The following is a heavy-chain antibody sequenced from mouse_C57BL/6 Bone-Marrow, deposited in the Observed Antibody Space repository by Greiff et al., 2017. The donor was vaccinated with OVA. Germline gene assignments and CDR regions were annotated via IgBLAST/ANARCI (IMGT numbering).Heavy chain of an antibody. V-gene: IGHV3-6*01. CDR2: ISYDGSN. CDR1: GYSITSGYY. D-gene: IGHD1-1*01. J-gene: IGHJ3*01. CDR3: ARGNYVWFAY. Sequence: VQLKQSGPGLVKPSQSLSLTCSVTGYSITSGYYWNWIRQFPGNQLEWMGYISYDGSNNYNPSLKNRISITRDTSKNQFFLKLNSVTTEDTATYYGARGNYVWFAYWGQGTLVTVSA.